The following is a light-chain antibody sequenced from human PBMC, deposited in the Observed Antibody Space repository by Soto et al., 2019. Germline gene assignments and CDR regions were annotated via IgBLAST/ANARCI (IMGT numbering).Light chain of an antibody. J-gene: IGLJ1*01. CDR1: SSDVGGYNY. CDR2: DVS. CDR3: CSYTTSNTRQIV. Sequence: QSVLTQPASVSGSPGQSITISCTGTSSDVGGYNYVSWYQQHPGKAPKFMIYDVSSRPSGVSNRFSGSKSGNTASLTISGLQAEDEADYSCCSYTTSNTRQIVFGTGTKVTVL. V-gene: IGLV2-14*03.